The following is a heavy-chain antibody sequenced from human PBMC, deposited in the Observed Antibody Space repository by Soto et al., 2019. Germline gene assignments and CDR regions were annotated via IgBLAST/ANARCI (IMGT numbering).Heavy chain of an antibody. V-gene: IGHV3-74*01. J-gene: IGHJ4*02. Sequence: EVQLVESGGGLVQPGGSLRLSCAASGFTFSSYWMHWVRQAPGKGLVWVSRINSDGSTTSYPDAVKGRFTISRDNAKNTLYLQMNSLRAEDTAVYYCARVRNGDCYFDYWGQGTLVTISS. CDR2: INSDGSTT. D-gene: IGHD4-17*01. CDR1: GFTFSSYW. CDR3: ARVRNGDCYFDY.